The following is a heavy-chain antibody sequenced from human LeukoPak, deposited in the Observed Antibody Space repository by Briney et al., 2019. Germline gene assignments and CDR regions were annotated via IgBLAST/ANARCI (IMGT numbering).Heavy chain of an antibody. CDR1: GFTFSSYS. J-gene: IGHJ4*02. V-gene: IGHV3-21*01. Sequence: GGXLRLSCAASGFTFSSYSMNWVRQAPGKGLEWVSSISSSSSYIYYADSVKGRFTISRDNAKNSLYLQMNSLRAEDTAVYYCARDLPGYYDSSGYYDYWGQGTLVTVSS. CDR2: ISSSSSYI. D-gene: IGHD3-22*01. CDR3: ARDLPGYYDSSGYYDY.